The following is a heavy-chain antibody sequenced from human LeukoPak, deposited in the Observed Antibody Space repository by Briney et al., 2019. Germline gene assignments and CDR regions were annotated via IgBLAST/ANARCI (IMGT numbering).Heavy chain of an antibody. CDR3: ARHPGGSSWFEGPDC. CDR2: IYYSGST. V-gene: IGHV4-39*01. J-gene: IGHJ4*02. Sequence: SETLSLTCTVSGGSISSSSYYWGWIRQPPGKGLEWIGSIYYSGSTYYNPSLKSRVTISVDTSKNQFSLKLNSVTAADTALYYCARHPGGSSWFEGPDCWGQGTLVTVSS. CDR1: GGSISSSSYY. D-gene: IGHD6-13*01.